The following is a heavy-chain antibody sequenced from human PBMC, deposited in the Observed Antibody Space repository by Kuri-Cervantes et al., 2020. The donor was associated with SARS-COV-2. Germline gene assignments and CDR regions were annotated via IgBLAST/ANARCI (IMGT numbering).Heavy chain of an antibody. CDR2: ISSNYNYL. CDR3: AKGCRDYYDSSGYFPRYCYYYMDV. D-gene: IGHD3-22*01. CDR1: GFIFGAYS. J-gene: IGHJ6*03. Sequence: GESLKISCVTSGFIFGAYSMTWVRQAPGRGLEWVSSISSNYNYLYYTDSVKGRFTISRDNSKNTLYLQMNSLRAEDTAVYYCAKGCRDYYDSSGYFPRYCYYYMDVWGKGTTVTVSS. V-gene: IGHV3-21*04.